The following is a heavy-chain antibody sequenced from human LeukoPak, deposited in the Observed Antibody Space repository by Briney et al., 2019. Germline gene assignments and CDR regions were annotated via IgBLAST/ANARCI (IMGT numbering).Heavy chain of an antibody. CDR2: ISWNSDVI. V-gene: IGHV3-9*01. J-gene: IGHJ5*02. CDR1: GFTFDEYA. D-gene: IGHD2-8*02. CDR3: ARVLTGSWDWFDP. Sequence: GGSLRLSCAASGFTFDEYAIHWVRQAPGKGLEWVSGISWNSDVIGYADSLKGRFTISRDNAKNTLYLQMNSLRAEDTAVYYCARVLTGSWDWFDPWGQGTLVTVSS.